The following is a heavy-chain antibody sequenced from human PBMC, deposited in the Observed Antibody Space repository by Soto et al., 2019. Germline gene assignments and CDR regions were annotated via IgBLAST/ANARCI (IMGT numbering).Heavy chain of an antibody. CDR3: ARGAVEARYTHYYYYAMDA. J-gene: IGHJ6*02. D-gene: IGHD2-15*01. CDR2: IIPMFGTA. Sequence: QVQLVQSGAEVKKPGSSVKVSCKASGGTFRSYAISWVRQAPGQGLEWMGKIIPMFGTANYAQNFQGRVTITADEVTRTAYMELSSLRSEDTAVYYCARGAVEARYTHYYYYAMDAWGQGTTVTVSS. CDR1: GGTFRSYA. V-gene: IGHV1-69*15.